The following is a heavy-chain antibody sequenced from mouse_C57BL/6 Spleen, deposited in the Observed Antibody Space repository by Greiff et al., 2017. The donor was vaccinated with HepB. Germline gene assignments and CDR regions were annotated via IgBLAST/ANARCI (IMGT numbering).Heavy chain of an antibody. J-gene: IGHJ3*01. CDR1: GYTFTDYE. D-gene: IGHD2-1*01. Sequence: QVQLQQSGAELVRPGASVTLSCKASGYTFTDYEMHWVKQTPVHGLEWIGAIDPETGGTAYNQKFKGKAILTADKSYSTAYMELRSLTSEDSAVYYGTSNYGFAYWGQGTLVTVSA. V-gene: IGHV1-15*01. CDR2: IDPETGGT. CDR3: TSNYGFAY.